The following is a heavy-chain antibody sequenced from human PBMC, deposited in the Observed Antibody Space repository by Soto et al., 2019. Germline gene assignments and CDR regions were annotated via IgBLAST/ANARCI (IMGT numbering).Heavy chain of an antibody. Sequence: PGGSLRLSCAASGFTFSSYWMSWVRQAPGKGLEWVANIKEDGSEKSYADSVRGRFTISRDNSKNTLYLQMNSLRAEDTAVYYCARDFVVGGPTINYYYGMDVWGQGTTVTVSS. CDR3: ARDFVVGGPTINYYYGMDV. CDR2: IKEDGSEK. V-gene: IGHV3-7*01. CDR1: GFTFSSYW. J-gene: IGHJ6*02. D-gene: IGHD1-26*01.